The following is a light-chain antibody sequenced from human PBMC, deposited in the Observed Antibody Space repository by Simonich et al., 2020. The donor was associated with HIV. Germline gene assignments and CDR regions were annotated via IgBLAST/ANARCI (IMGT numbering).Light chain of an antibody. J-gene: IGKJ1*01. Sequence: DIQITQSPSTLSASVGDRVTITCRASQSISRWLAWYQQKPGKAPKLIIYAASSLQSGVPSRFSGSGSVTDFTLTISSLQPEDFATYYCQQSYSTPPWTFGQGTKVEIK. CDR3: QQSYSTPPWT. V-gene: IGKV1-39*01. CDR1: QSISRW. CDR2: AAS.